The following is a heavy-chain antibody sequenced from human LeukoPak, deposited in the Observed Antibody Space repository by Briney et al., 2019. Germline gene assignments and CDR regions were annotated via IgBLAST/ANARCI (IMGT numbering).Heavy chain of an antibody. V-gene: IGHV4-59*01. CDR1: GRSISSYY. CDR3: ARGSYDILTGYYEPNWFDP. Sequence: SETLSLTCTVSGRSISSYYGSWIRQPPGKGLECIGYIYYSGSTNYNPSLKSRVTISVDTSKTQFSLKLSSVTAADTAVYYCARGSYDILTGYYEPNWFDPWGQGTLVTVSS. D-gene: IGHD3-9*01. CDR2: IYYSGST. J-gene: IGHJ5*02.